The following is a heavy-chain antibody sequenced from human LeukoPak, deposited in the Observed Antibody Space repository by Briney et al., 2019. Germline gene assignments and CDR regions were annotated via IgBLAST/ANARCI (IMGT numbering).Heavy chain of an antibody. Sequence: GGSLRLSCAVPGFSVNDNYMSWVRQAPGKGLQWVSVMFPDGRTYYADSVKGRFTISRDLARNTLLLQMHSLRADDTAVHYCARTNPVYGDYDYWGQGTLVTVSS. CDR3: ARTNPVYGDYDY. J-gene: IGHJ4*02. V-gene: IGHV3-53*01. CDR2: MFPDGRT. CDR1: GFSVNDNY. D-gene: IGHD4-17*01.